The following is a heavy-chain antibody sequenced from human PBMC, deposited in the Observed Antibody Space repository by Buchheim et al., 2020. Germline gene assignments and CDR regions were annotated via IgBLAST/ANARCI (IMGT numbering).Heavy chain of an antibody. J-gene: IGHJ6*02. Sequence: QVQLQQWGAGLLKPSETLSLTCAVYGGSFSGYYWSWIRQPPGKGLEWIGEINHSGSTNYNPSLKSRVTISVDTSKNQFSLKLSSVTAADTAVYYCARVYCSSTSCYLRYYYGMGVWGQGTT. V-gene: IGHV4-34*01. CDR3: ARVYCSSTSCYLRYYYGMGV. CDR1: GGSFSGYY. CDR2: INHSGST. D-gene: IGHD2-2*01.